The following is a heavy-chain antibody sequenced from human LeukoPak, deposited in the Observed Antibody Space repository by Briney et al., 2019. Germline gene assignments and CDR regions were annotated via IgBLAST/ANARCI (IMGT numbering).Heavy chain of an antibody. J-gene: IGHJ4*02. CDR2: IYSGCTT. V-gene: IGHV3-53*01. CDR1: GFPVSGNY. CDR3: ARRAGGYSHPYDY. Sequence: PGGSLVLSCAVSGFPVSGNYMSLVRPAPGKGPEWVSLIYSGCTTYYADSVKGRFTISRDNSKNTLYLQMNSLRAEDTAVYYCARRAGGYSHPYDYWGQGILVTVSS. D-gene: IGHD4-23*01.